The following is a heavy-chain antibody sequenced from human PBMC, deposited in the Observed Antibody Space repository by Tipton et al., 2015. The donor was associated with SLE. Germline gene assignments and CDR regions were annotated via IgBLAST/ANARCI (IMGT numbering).Heavy chain of an antibody. J-gene: IGHJ4*02. D-gene: IGHD1-26*01. V-gene: IGHV5-51*03. CDR2: VYPGDSDT. CDR1: GYSFTSYW. CDR3: ARSTSGSYDS. Sequence: QLVQSGAEVKKPGESLKIPCKVSGYSFTSYWIAWVRQMPGKGLEWMGMVYPGDSDTRYSPSFQGQVTMSADKSISTAYLQWSSLKPSDTAIYYCARSTSGSYDSWGQGTLVTVSS.